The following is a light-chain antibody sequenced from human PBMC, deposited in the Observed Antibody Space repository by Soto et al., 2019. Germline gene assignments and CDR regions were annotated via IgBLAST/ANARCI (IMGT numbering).Light chain of an antibody. CDR3: AAWHDSLNGGV. J-gene: IGLJ3*02. V-gene: IGLV1-44*01. CDR1: SSDIGSNV. CDR2: SNI. Sequence: QSVLTQPPSASGTPGQRVTISCSGSSSDIGSNVVNWYQHLPGTAPKLLIYSNIQRPSGVPDRFSGSKSGTSASLAISGLQSEDEADYYCAAWHDSLNGGVFGGGTKLTVL.